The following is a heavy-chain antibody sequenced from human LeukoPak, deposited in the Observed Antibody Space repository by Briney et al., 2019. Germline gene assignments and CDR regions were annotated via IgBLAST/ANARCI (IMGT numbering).Heavy chain of an antibody. J-gene: IGHJ4*02. CDR3: ARVSRGRTNYFDY. CDR2: FYYSGST. CDR1: GGSISSYY. Sequence: SETLSLTCTVSGGSISSYYWSWIRQPPGKGLEWIGYFYYSGSTYYNPSLKSRVTISVDTSKNQFSLKLSSVTAADTAVYYCARVSRGRTNYFDYWGQGTLVTVSS. V-gene: IGHV4-59*08. D-gene: IGHD2-15*01.